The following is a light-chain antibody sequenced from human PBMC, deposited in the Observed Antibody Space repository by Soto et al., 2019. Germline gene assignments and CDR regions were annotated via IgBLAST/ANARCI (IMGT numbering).Light chain of an antibody. Sequence: EIEVTQSPGTLSLSPGQRATLSCRASQSVSSSYLAWYQQKPGLGPRLLIYGASSRATGIPDRFSGSGSGTDFTLTISRLEPEDFAVYYCQQYGSSPQTFGQGTKVEIK. CDR2: GAS. CDR1: QSVSSSY. CDR3: QQYGSSPQT. J-gene: IGKJ1*01. V-gene: IGKV3-20*01.